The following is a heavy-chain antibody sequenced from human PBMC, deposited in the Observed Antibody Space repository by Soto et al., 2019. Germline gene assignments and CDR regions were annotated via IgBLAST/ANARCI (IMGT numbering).Heavy chain of an antibody. J-gene: IGHJ5*02. CDR2: IIPIFGTA. Sequence: SVKVSCKASGGTFSSYAISWVRQAPGQGLEWMGGIIPIFGTANYAQKFQGRVTITADESTSTAYMELSSLRSEDTAVYYCARDRHYYDSSGPGGVWFDPWRQGTLVTVSS. V-gene: IGHV1-69*13. CDR1: GGTFSSYA. D-gene: IGHD3-22*01. CDR3: ARDRHYYDSSGPGGVWFDP.